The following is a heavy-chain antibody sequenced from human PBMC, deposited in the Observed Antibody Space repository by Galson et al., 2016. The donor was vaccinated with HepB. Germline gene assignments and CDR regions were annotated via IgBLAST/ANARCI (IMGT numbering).Heavy chain of an antibody. D-gene: IGHD6-13*01. V-gene: IGHV3-30-3*01. CDR3: ARGRYSSTWYQVWYYYGMDV. J-gene: IGHJ6*04. CDR2: MWYDGSNK. Sequence: SLRLSCAVSGFTFSSYPMHWVRQAPGKGLEWVAVMWYDGSNKYYADSVKGRFTISRDNSKNTPYLQMNSLRVEDTAVYYCARGRYSSTWYQVWYYYGMDVWGKGTPVTVSS. CDR1: GFTFSSYP.